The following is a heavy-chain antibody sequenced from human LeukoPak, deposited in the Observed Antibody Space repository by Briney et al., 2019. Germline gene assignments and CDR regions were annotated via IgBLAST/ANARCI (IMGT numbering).Heavy chain of an antibody. D-gene: IGHD3-22*01. CDR1: GGSISSYY. Sequence: ASETLSLTCTVSGGSISSYYWSWIRQPAGKGLEWIGRIYTSGSTNYHPSLKSRVTMSVDTSKNQFSLKLSSVTAADTAVYSCARESYDSSGYYPVYWGQGTLVTVSS. CDR2: IYTSGST. J-gene: IGHJ4*02. V-gene: IGHV4-4*07. CDR3: ARESYDSSGYYPVY.